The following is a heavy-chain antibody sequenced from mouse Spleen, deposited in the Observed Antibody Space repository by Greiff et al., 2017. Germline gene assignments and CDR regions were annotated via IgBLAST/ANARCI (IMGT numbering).Heavy chain of an antibody. CDR1: GFNIKDYY. D-gene: IGHD1-1*01. CDR3: TTYYGSSLYWYFDV. V-gene: IGHV14-1*01. J-gene: IGHJ1*01. CDR2: IDPEDGDT. Sequence: VQLQQSGAELVRPGASVKLSCTASGFNIKDYYMHWVKQRPEQGLEWIGRIDPEDGDTEYAPKFQGKATMTADTSSNTAYLQLSSLTSEDTAVYYCTTYYGSSLYWYFDVWGAGTTVTVSS.